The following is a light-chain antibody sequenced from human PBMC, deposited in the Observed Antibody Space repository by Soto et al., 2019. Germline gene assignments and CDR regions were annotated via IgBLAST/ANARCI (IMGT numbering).Light chain of an antibody. Sequence: EIVLTQSPGTLSLSPGERATLSCRASQSVSSNYLAWYQQKTGQTPLLLIYIASSRAPGIPDRFSGSESGTHFTLTISRVEPEDFAVYYCQQYGSSPWTFGQGTKVEIK. CDR2: IAS. CDR3: QQYGSSPWT. V-gene: IGKV3-20*01. CDR1: QSVSSNY. J-gene: IGKJ1*01.